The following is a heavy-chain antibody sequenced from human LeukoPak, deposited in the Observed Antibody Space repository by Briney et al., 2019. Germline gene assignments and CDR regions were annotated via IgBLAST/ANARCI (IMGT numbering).Heavy chain of an antibody. D-gene: IGHD3-22*01. CDR2: IYSGGST. CDR3: ARVGDDSSGLP. V-gene: IGHV3-66*01. J-gene: IGHJ5*02. Sequence: GGSLRLSCAASGFTVSSNYMSWVRQAPGKGVEWVSVIYSGGSTYYADSVKGRFTISRDNSKNTLYLQMNSLRAEDTAVYYCARVGDDSSGLPWGQGTLVTVSS. CDR1: GFTVSSNY.